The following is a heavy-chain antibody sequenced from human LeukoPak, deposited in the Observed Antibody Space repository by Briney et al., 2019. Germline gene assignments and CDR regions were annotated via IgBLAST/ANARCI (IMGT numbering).Heavy chain of an antibody. J-gene: IGHJ4*02. D-gene: IGHD1-26*01. CDR2: MNPSTGDT. V-gene: IGHV1-8*01. Sequence: ASVRVSCKASGYTFTGYDINWVRQAIGQGLEWMGWMNPSTGDTGYAQKFQGRVTMTRNTSVDTAFMELSGLGSEDTAGYYCTRGSLSGSSRDYWGQGTLVTVSS. CDR3: TRGSLSGSSRDY. CDR1: GYTFTGYD.